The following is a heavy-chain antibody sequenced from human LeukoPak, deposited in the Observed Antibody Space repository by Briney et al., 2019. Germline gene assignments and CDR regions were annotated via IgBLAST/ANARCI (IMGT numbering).Heavy chain of an antibody. J-gene: IGHJ3*01. CDR1: GYTFTGYY. Sequence: ASVKVFCKASGYTFTGYYMHWVRQAPGQGLEGMGWVNPNSGGTNYAQKFQGRVTMTRDTSISTAYMELSRLRSDDTAVYHCARDYDILTGYGGGAFDVWGQGTMVTVSS. CDR2: VNPNSGGT. CDR3: ARDYDILTGYGGGAFDV. D-gene: IGHD3-9*01. V-gene: IGHV1-2*02.